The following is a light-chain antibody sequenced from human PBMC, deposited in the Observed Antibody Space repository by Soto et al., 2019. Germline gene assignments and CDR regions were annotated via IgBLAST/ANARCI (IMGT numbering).Light chain of an antibody. V-gene: IGLV2-14*01. CDR3: SSYTSSNTLYV. CDR2: DVS. CDR1: SSDVGDYNY. J-gene: IGLJ1*01. Sequence: QSALTQPASVSGSPGQSITISCTGTSSDVGDYNYVSWYQQHPGKAPKLMIYDVSNGPSGVSNRFSGSKSGNTASLTISGLLAEDEADYSCSSYTSSNTLYVFGTGTKLTDL.